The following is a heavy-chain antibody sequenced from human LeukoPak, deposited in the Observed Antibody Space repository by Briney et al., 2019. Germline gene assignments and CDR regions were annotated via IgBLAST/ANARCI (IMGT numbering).Heavy chain of an antibody. J-gene: IGHJ4*02. D-gene: IGHD4-17*01. CDR2: ISAYNGNT. Sequence: ASVKVSCKASGYTFTSYGISWVRQAPGQGLEWMGWISAYNGNTTYAQKLQGRVTMTTDTSTSTAYMELRSLRSDDTAVYYCARRVDYGDYYDYWGQGTLVTVSS. CDR1: GYTFTSYG. V-gene: IGHV1-18*01. CDR3: ARRVDYGDYYDY.